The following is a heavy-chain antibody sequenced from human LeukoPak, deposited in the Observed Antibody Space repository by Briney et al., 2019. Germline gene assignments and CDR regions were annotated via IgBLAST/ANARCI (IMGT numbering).Heavy chain of an antibody. Sequence: GGSLRLSCAASGFTFSSYSMNWVRQAPGKGLEWVSSISSSSSYIYYADSVKGRFTISRDNAKNPLYLQMNSLRAEDTAVYYCATGYCSGGSCYRPFDYWGQGTLVTVSS. CDR2: ISSSSSYI. D-gene: IGHD2-15*01. V-gene: IGHV3-21*01. CDR3: ATGYCSGGSCYRPFDY. CDR1: GFTFSSYS. J-gene: IGHJ4*02.